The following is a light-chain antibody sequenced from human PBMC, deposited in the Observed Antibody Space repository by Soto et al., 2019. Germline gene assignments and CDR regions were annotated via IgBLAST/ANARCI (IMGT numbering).Light chain of an antibody. CDR1: SSNIGTNY. CDR3: AAWDDILNGYV. V-gene: IGLV1-47*02. CDR2: CND. J-gene: IGLJ1*01. Sequence: QSALTQPPSASGTPGQRVTISCSGSSSNIGTNYVYWYKQLPGTAPKLLIYCNDQRPSGVPDRLSGSKSGTSASLAISGLRSEDEADYYCAAWDDILNGYVFGGGTKLTVL.